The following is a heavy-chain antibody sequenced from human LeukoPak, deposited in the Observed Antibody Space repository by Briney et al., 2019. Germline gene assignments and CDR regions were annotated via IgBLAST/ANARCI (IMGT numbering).Heavy chain of an antibody. CDR1: GGSISSYY. Sequence: PSETLSLTCTVSGGSISSYYWSWIRQPPGKGLEWIGYIYYSGSTNYNPSLKSRVTISVDTSKNQFFLKLSSVTAADTAVYYCARHKPLVAALPDYWGQGTLVTVSS. V-gene: IGHV4-59*08. CDR3: ARHKPLVAALPDY. D-gene: IGHD5-12*01. CDR2: IYYSGST. J-gene: IGHJ4*02.